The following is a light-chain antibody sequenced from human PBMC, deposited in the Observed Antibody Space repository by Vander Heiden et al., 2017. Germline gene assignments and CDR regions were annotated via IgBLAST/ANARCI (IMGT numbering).Light chain of an antibody. CDR3: QQYNSYSPWT. CDR2: KAS. CDR1: QSIRSW. J-gene: IGKJ1*01. Sequence: DIQITHSPSTLSASVADRVTITCRASQSIRSWLAWYQQKPGKAPNLLIYKASSLASGVPSRFSGSGSGTEFTLTISSLQPDDFATYSCQQYNSYSPWTFGQGTKVEIK. V-gene: IGKV1-5*03.